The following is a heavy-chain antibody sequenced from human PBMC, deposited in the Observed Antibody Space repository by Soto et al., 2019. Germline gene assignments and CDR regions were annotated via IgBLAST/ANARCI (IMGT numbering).Heavy chain of an antibody. CDR2: ISRNEQTT. V-gene: IGHV3-64*01. D-gene: IGHD2-15*01. J-gene: IGHJ5*02. CDR3: ARASGGSLNWFDP. Sequence: GGSLRLSCTTSGFTFSTYTIHWVRQAPGKELEYVSTISRNEQTTYYANSVKGRFTISRDNSKNTVYLQMGSLRVEDTGVYYCARASGGSLNWFDPWGQGTLVTVSS. CDR1: GFTFSTYT.